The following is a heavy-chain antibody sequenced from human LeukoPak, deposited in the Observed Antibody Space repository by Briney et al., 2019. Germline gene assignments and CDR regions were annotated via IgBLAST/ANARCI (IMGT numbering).Heavy chain of an antibody. CDR2: IRYDGSKT. D-gene: IGHD2-2*01. CDR3: ARVGVVPAARAFDI. J-gene: IGHJ3*02. Sequence: GGSLRLSCAASGFTFSTYGIHWARQAPGKGLEWVAFIRYDGSKTHYADSVKGRFTISRDNSKNTLYLQMNSLRAEDTAVYYCARVGVVPAARAFDIWGQGTMVTVSS. CDR1: GFTFSTYG. V-gene: IGHV3-30*02.